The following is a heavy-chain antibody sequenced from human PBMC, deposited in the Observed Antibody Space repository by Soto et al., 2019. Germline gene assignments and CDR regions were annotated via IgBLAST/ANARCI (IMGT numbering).Heavy chain of an antibody. CDR2: TYSKGGST. CDR1: GFTISSYA. D-gene: IGHD3-16*01. Sequence: EVQLVESGGGLVQPGGSLRLSCSASGFTISSYAMHWVRQAPGKGLEYVSVTYSKGGSTYYADSVKGRFTISTDNSKNTLNLQMSSLRAEDTAVYYCVRDFWGFDYWGQGTLFTVSS. V-gene: IGHV3-64D*08. J-gene: IGHJ4*02. CDR3: VRDFWGFDY.